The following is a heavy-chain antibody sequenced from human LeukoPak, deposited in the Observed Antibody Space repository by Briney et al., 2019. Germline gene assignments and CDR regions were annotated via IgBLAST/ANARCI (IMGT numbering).Heavy chain of an antibody. J-gene: IGHJ4*02. CDR1: GGSISSSDYY. Sequence: PSETLSLTCTVSGGSISSSDYYWGWIRQPPGRGLEWIGSINYSGSTYYNPSLKSRVTISVDTSKNQFSLKLSSVTAADTAVYYCARVPYDILTGYYDYWGQGTLVTVSS. CDR3: ARVPYDILTGYYDY. D-gene: IGHD3-9*01. V-gene: IGHV4-39*07. CDR2: INYSGST.